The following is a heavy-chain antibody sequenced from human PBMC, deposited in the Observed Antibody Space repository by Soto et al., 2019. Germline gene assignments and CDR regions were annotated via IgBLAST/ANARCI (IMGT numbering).Heavy chain of an antibody. CDR2: IKSKTDGGTT. CDR3: TTVDSSGWYRNYYGMDV. Sequence: EVQLVESGGGLVQPGGSLRLSCAASGFTFSNAWMSWVRQAPGKGLEWVGRIKSKTDGGTTDYAAPVKGRFTISRDDSKNTLYLQMNSLKTEDTAVYYCTTVDSSGWYRNYYGMDVWGQGTTVTVSS. J-gene: IGHJ6*02. CDR1: GFTFSNAW. V-gene: IGHV3-15*01. D-gene: IGHD6-19*01.